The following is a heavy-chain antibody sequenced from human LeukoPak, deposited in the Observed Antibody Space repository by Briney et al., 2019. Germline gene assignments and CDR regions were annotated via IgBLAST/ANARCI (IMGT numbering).Heavy chain of an antibody. CDR2: IIPIFGTA. CDR1: GATFSSYA. Sequence: SVKVSCKASGATFSSYAISWVRQAPGQGLEWMGGIIPIFGTANYAQKFQGRVTITTDESTSTAYMELSSLRSEDTAVYYCARASYCSSTSCYLDFQHWGQGTLVTVSS. V-gene: IGHV1-69*05. CDR3: ARASYCSSTSCYLDFQH. D-gene: IGHD2-2*01. J-gene: IGHJ1*01.